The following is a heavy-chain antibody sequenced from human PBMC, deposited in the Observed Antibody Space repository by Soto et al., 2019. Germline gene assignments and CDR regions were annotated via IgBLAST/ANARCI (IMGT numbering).Heavy chain of an antibody. Sequence: QLQLQESGPGVVKPSETLSLTCTVSGGSISSSSYYWGWIRQPPGKGLEWIGSIYYSGSTYYNPSLKSRVTISVDTSKNQFSLKLSSVTAADTAVYYCARAAAANDFDYWGQGTLVTVSS. D-gene: IGHD6-13*01. CDR3: ARAAAANDFDY. J-gene: IGHJ4*02. CDR2: IYYSGST. CDR1: GGSISSSSYY. V-gene: IGHV4-39*01.